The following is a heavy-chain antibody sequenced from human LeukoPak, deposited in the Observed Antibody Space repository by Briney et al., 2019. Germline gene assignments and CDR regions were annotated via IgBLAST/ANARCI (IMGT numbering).Heavy chain of an antibody. J-gene: IGHJ4*02. CDR1: GGTVSSGSYY. V-gene: IGHV4-61*01. CDR2: IYYSGST. Sequence: SETLSLTCTVSGGTVSSGSYYWSWIRQPPGKGLEWIGYIYYSGSTNYNPSLKSRVTISVDTSKNQFSLKLSSVTAADTAVYYCASLYYDSSGAADYWGQGTLVTVSS. D-gene: IGHD3-22*01. CDR3: ASLYYDSSGAADY.